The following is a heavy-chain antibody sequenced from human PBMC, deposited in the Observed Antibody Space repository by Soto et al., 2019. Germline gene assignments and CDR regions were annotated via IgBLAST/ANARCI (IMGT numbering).Heavy chain of an antibody. Sequence: PSETLSLTCAVYGGSFSGYYWSWIRQPPGKGLEWIGEINHSGSTNYNPSLKSRVTISVDTSKNQFSLKLSSVTAADTAVYYCARGPRTGNGNWFDPWGQGTLVTVSS. J-gene: IGHJ5*02. CDR2: INHSGST. D-gene: IGHD1-1*01. V-gene: IGHV4-34*01. CDR1: GGSFSGYY. CDR3: ARGPRTGNGNWFDP.